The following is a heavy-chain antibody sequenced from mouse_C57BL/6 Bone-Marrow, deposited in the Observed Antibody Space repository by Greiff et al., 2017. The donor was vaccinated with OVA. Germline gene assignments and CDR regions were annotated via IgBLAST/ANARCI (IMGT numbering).Heavy chain of an antibody. J-gene: IGHJ4*01. CDR1: GYTFTDYE. Sequence: QVQLKESGAELVRPGASVTLSCKASGYTFTDYEMHWVKQTPVHGLEWIGAIDPETGGTAYNQKFKGKATLTADKSSSTAYMELRSLASEDSAGYYCTSVPYGNYEKFLYCAMDYWGQGTSVTVSA. D-gene: IGHD2-1*01. V-gene: IGHV1-15*01. CDR2: IDPETGGT. CDR3: TSVPYGNYEKFLYCAMDY.